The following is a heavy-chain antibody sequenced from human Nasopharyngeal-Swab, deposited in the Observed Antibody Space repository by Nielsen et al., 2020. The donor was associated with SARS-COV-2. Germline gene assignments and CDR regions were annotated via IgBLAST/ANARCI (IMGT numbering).Heavy chain of an antibody. CDR1: GFTFSSYW. CDR2: INSDGSST. J-gene: IGHJ4*02. CDR3: AIISHDYGDFFDY. V-gene: IGHV3-74*01. Sequence: GGSLTLSCAASGFTFSSYWMHWVRQAPGKGLVWVSRINSDGSSTSYADSVKGRFTISRDNAKNTLYLQMNSLRAEDTAVYYCAIISHDYGDFFDYWGQGTLVTVPS. D-gene: IGHD4-17*01.